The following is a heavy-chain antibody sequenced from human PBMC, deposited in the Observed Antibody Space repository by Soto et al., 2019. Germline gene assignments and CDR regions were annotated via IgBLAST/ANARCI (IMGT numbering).Heavy chain of an antibody. CDR3: ARGYYSGSNPSAVDY. J-gene: IGHJ4*02. CDR2: ITPTLNIA. D-gene: IGHD4-4*01. Sequence: QLQLVQSGAEVREPGSSVKVSCKASGGTFSSYTVIWVRQAPGQGLEWMGGITPTLNIAKYAEKFQGRVTITADESTGRVNKHRSSLRSEDTADYCGARGYYSGSNPSAVDYWGQGTLVADAS. CDR1: GGTFSSYT. V-gene: IGHV1-69*01.